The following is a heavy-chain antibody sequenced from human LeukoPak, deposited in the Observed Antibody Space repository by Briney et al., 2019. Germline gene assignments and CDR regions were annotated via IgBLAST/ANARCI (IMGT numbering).Heavy chain of an antibody. CDR3: ARAGSSSWYRSLWGGDYGMDV. D-gene: IGHD6-13*01. CDR2: INSDGSST. V-gene: IGHV3-74*01. J-gene: IGHJ6*02. Sequence: GGSLRLSCAASGFTFSSYWMHWVRQAPGKGLVWVSRINSDGSSTSYADSVKGRFTISRDNAKNTLYLQMNGLRAEDTAVYYCARAGSSSWYRSLWGGDYGMDVWGQGTTVTVSS. CDR1: GFTFSSYW.